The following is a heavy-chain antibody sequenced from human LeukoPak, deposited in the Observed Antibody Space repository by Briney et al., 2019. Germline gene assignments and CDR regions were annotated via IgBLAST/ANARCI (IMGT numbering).Heavy chain of an antibody. CDR3: ATDSGSSPFDY. V-gene: IGHV4-61*02. Sequence: PSETPSLTCTVSGGSISSGSYYWSWIRQPAGKGLEWIGRIYTSGSTNYNPSLKSRVTISVDTSKNQFSLKLSSVTAADTAVYYCATDSGSSPFDYWGQGTLVTVSS. J-gene: IGHJ4*02. D-gene: IGHD1-26*01. CDR1: GGSISSGSYY. CDR2: IYTSGST.